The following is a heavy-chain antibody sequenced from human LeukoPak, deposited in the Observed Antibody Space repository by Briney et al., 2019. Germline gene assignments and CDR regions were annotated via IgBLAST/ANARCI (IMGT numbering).Heavy chain of an antibody. J-gene: IGHJ4*02. V-gene: IGHV3-23*01. Sequence: PGGSLRLSCAASGFTFSSYAMSWVRQAPGKGLEWVSAISGSGGSTYYADSVKGRFTISRDNSKNTLYLQVNSLRAEDTAVYYCAKDRIVVGATISRLPDYWGQGTLVTVSS. CDR2: ISGSGGST. CDR1: GFTFSSYA. D-gene: IGHD1-26*01. CDR3: AKDRIVVGATISRLPDY.